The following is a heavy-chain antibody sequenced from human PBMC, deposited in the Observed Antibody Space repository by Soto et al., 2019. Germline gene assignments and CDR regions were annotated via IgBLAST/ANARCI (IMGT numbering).Heavy chain of an antibody. CDR1: GFTFGSYP. CDR2: ISTNGDST. J-gene: IGHJ4*02. Sequence: EVQLVESGGGLVQPGGSLRLSCAASGFTFGSYPRHWVRQAPGKGLEYVSAISTNGDSTFYANSVKGRFTISRDNSKNTLYLQMGSLRAEDMGVYYCAREGMSCPRWVFDYWGQGTLVTASS. D-gene: IGHD2-2*01. CDR3: AREGMSCPRWVFDY. V-gene: IGHV3-64*01.